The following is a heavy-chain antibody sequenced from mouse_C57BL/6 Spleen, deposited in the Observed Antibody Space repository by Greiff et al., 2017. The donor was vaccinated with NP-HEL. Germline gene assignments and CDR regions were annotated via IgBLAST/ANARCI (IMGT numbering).Heavy chain of an antibody. CDR1: GYTFTSYW. D-gene: IGHD2-3*01. J-gene: IGHJ3*01. CDR2: IDPSDSYT. Sequence: QVQLQQPGAELVMPGASVKLSCKASGYTFTSYWMHWVKQRPGQGLEWIGEIDPSDSYTNYNQKFKGKSTLTVDTSSSTAYMQLSSLTSEDSAVYYCARGTDGYSFADWGQGTLVTVSA. CDR3: ARGTDGYSFAD. V-gene: IGHV1-69*01.